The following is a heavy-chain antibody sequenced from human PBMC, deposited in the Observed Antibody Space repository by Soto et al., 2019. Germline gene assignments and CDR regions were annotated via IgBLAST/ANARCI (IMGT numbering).Heavy chain of an antibody. CDR1: GGSISSYY. CDR2: IYYSGST. D-gene: IGHD3-22*01. J-gene: IGHJ4*02. CDR3: ARADDSSGYYLGYFDY. Sequence: SETLSLTCTVSGGSISSYYWSWIRQPPGKGLEWIGYIYYSGSTNYNPSLKSRVTISVDTSKNQFSLKLSSVTAVDTAVYYCARADDSSGYYLGYFDYWGQGTLVTVSS. V-gene: IGHV4-59*01.